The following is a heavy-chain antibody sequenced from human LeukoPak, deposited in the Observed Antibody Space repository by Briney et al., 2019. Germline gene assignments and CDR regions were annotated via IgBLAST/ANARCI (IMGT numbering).Heavy chain of an antibody. CDR3: ARSSLIAVAGTVYMDV. Sequence: SQTLSLTCTVSGGSISSGSYYWSWIQQPAGKGLEWIGRIYTSGSTNYNPSLKSRVTISVDTSKNQFSLKLSSVTAADTAVYYCARSSLIAVAGTVYMDVWGKGTTVTVS. CDR2: IYTSGST. CDR1: GGSISSGSYY. V-gene: IGHV4-61*02. D-gene: IGHD6-19*01. J-gene: IGHJ6*03.